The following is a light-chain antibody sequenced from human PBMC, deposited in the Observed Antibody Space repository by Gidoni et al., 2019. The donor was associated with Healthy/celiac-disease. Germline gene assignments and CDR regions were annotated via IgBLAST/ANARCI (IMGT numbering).Light chain of an antibody. CDR3: QQYGSSTELT. J-gene: IGKJ4*01. V-gene: IGKV3-20*01. CDR2: GAS. CDR1: QSVSSSY. Sequence: ELVFTQSPVTLSLSPGERATLSCRASQSVSSSYLAWYQQKPGQAPRLLIYGASSRATGIPDRFSGRGSGTDFNLNISRLEPEDFAVYYCQQYGSSTELTFGGXTKVEIK.